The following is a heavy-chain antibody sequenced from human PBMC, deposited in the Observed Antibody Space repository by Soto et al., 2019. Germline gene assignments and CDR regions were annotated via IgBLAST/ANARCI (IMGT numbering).Heavy chain of an antibody. V-gene: IGHV4-61*02. J-gene: IGHJ4*02. CDR3: AREGVVPAAVSYDN. Sequence: QVQLQESGPGLVKPSETLSLTCTVSGGSVSSGSYYWSWIRQPAGKGLEWIGRIYTSGSTNYNPSLKSRVTMSVDTSKNQFSLKLSSVTAADTAVYYCAREGVVPAAVSYDNWGQGTLVTVSS. CDR2: IYTSGST. CDR1: GGSVSSGSYY. D-gene: IGHD2-2*01.